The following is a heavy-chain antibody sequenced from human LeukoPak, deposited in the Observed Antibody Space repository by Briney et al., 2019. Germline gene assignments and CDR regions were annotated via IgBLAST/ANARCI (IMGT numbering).Heavy chain of an antibody. CDR2: INPSGST. D-gene: IGHD3-9*01. V-gene: IGHV4-34*01. CDR1: GWTFSGYY. J-gene: IGHJ3*02. CDR3: ARGYRDILTDYYTNPPAAFDI. Sequence: SETLSLTCAVYGWTFSGYYWRWIRQPPGKGLEWMGEINPSGSTNYNPSLKSRVTISVDTSKKQFSLKLSSETAADADVYYCARGYRDILTDYYTNPPAAFDIWGQGTMVTVSS.